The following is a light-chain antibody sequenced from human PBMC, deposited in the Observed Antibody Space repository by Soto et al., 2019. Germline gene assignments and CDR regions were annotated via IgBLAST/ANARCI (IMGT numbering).Light chain of an antibody. V-gene: IGKV1-5*01. Sequence: DIQMTQSPSPLSASVGDRVTITCRASQSISRWLAWYHQKPGKAPKLLIYDASTLDSGVPSRFSGSGSGTEFTLTITSLQPDDVATYYCQQYSSYLYTFGQGTKLEIK. CDR1: QSISRW. CDR2: DAS. CDR3: QQYSSYLYT. J-gene: IGKJ2*01.